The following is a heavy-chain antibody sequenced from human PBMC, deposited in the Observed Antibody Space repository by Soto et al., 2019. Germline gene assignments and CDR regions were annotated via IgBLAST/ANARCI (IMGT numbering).Heavy chain of an antibody. CDR2: INHSGST. J-gene: IGHJ4*02. CDR3: ARGGFDFGDHRLDY. V-gene: IGHV4-34*01. Sequence: PSETLSLTCAVYGGSFSGYYWSWIRQPPGKGLEWIGEINHSGSTNYNPSLKSRVTISVDTSKSQFSLNLSSVTAADTAVYYCARGGFDFGDHRLDYWGQGTLVTVSS. D-gene: IGHD4-17*01. CDR1: GGSFSGYY.